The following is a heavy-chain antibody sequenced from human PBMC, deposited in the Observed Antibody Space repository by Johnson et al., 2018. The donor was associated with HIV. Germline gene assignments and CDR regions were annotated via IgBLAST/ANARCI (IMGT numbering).Heavy chain of an antibody. V-gene: IGHV3-30*04. CDR3: ARVEPIRRAIDAFDI. CDR1: GFTFSSYA. J-gene: IGHJ3*02. CDR2: ISYDGSKK. Sequence: QEKLVESGGGVVQPGRSLRLSCAASGFTFSSYAMHWVRQAPGKGLEWVAVISYDGSKKYHADSVKGRFTISRDNSKNTLYLQMNSLRAEDTALYYCARVEPIRRAIDAFDIWGQGTMVTVSS.